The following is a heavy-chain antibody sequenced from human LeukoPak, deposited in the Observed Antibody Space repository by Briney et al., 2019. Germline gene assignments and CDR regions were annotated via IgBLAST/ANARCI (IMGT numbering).Heavy chain of an antibody. CDR1: SVPLSCGNYY. V-gene: IGHV4-61*02. D-gene: IGHD2-2*01. CDR3: ARHMVPAAETDDGFDI. CDR2: MYATGRP. Sequence: SQTLSLTCSVSSVPLSCGNYYWSWIPQPAGKGLEWIGRMYATGRPDHNPPLKSRLTISIDTSKNHFSLKLTSMSAADTALYYCARHMVPAAETDDGFDIWGQGTMVTVSS. J-gene: IGHJ3*02.